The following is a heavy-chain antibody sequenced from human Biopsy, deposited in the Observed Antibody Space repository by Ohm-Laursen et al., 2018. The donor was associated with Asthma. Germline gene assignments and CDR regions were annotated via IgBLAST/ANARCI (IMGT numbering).Heavy chain of an antibody. D-gene: IGHD3-10*01. CDR1: GFDFSDYT. CDR2: VSSLSRYK. V-gene: IGHV3-21*01. J-gene: IGHJ4*01. Sequence: GSLRLSCAASGFDFSDYTMNWVCQAPGKGLEWVSSVSSLSRYKYYSDSLRGRVTISRDNAKSSLHLQMSSLRAEDTAVYFCARDFTIGSGSPFHFWGPGTLVTVSS. CDR3: ARDFTIGSGSPFHF.